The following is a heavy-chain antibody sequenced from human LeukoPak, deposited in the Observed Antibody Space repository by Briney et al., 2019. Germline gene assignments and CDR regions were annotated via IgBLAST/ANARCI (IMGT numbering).Heavy chain of an antibody. Sequence: TGGSLRLSCAAPGFTFSTSAMNGVRQAPGKGREWVSYISGGTSTIYYADSVKGRFTISRDNAKNSLYLQMNSLRAEDTAVYYCARDVTYCGGDWFDSWGQGTLVTVSS. CDR1: GFTFSTSA. J-gene: IGHJ5*01. CDR3: ARDVTYCGGDWFDS. CDR2: ISGGTSTI. D-gene: IGHD4-23*01. V-gene: IGHV3-48*04.